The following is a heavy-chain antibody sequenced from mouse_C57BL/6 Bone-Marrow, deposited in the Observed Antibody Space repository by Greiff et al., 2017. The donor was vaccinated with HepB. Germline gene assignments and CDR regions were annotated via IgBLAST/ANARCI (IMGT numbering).Heavy chain of an antibody. V-gene: IGHV2-6*01. CDR3: ATALYYGSSYRAMDY. CDR2: IWGVGST. D-gene: IGHD1-1*01. J-gene: IGHJ4*01. CDR1: GFSLTSYG. Sequence: VKVVESGPGLVAPSQSLSITCTVSGFSLTSYGVDWVRQSPGKGLEWLGVIWGVGSTNYNSALKSRLSISKDNSKSQVFLKMNSLQTDDTAMYYCATALYYGSSYRAMDYWGQGTSVTVSS.